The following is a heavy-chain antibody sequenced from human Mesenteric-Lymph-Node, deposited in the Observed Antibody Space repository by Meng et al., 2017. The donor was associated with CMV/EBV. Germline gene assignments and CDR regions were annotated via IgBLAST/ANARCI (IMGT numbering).Heavy chain of an antibody. CDR2: ISPNSGAT. J-gene: IGHJ5*02. Sequence: KAPGYTFTGYSVHWLRQAPGQGLEWMGRISPNSGATDYAQNFQGRVTLTRDTSISTAYMELSSLRSDDTAVYYCARDIAGYNWFDPWGQGTLVTVSS. D-gene: IGHD2-15*01. CDR3: ARDIAGYNWFDP. CDR1: GYTFTGYS. V-gene: IGHV1-2*06.